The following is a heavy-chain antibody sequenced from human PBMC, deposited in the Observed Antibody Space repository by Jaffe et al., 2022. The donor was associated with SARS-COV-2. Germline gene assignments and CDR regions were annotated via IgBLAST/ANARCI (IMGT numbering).Heavy chain of an antibody. CDR2: LYSSGST. CDR3: ARDGPLRWFDP. Sequence: QVQLQESGPGLVKPSQTLSLTCTVSGASIYSGNYYWSWIRQSAGKGLEYIGRLYSSGSTNYNPSLKSRVTISVDTSKNQFSLKLTSVTAADTAVYYCARDGPLRWFDPWGQGTLVTVSS. J-gene: IGHJ5*02. CDR1: GASIYSGNYY. V-gene: IGHV4-61*02.